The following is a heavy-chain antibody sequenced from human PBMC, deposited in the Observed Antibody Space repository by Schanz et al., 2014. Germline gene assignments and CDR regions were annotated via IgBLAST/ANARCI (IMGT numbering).Heavy chain of an antibody. V-gene: IGHV1-46*01. J-gene: IGHJ4*02. D-gene: IGHD6-6*01. CDR1: GYTFTSNG. CDR2: INPSGGST. Sequence: QVHLVQSGSEVKEPGASVKVSCKASGYTFTSNGITWVRQAPGQGLEWMGIINPSGGSTDYAQKFEGRVTMTRDTSTSTLQMELSSLRSEDTAVYYCARGGAYRSPSPVFYFDYWGQGTLVTVSS. CDR3: ARGGAYRSPSPVFYFDY.